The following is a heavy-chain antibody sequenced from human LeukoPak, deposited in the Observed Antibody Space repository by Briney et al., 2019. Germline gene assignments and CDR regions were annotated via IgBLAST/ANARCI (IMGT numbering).Heavy chain of an antibody. V-gene: IGHV3-15*01. CDR1: GITVSDAW. D-gene: IGHD1-26*01. CDR3: VTELSGSFPT. Sequence: GGSLRLSCAASGITVSDAWMNWVRQAPGKGLEWVGLIKSKTNGGTRDYAAPVKGRFTIYLQMNSLIHEDTAVYYCVTELSGSFPTWGQGTLLTVSS. J-gene: IGHJ4*02. CDR2: IKSKTNGGTR.